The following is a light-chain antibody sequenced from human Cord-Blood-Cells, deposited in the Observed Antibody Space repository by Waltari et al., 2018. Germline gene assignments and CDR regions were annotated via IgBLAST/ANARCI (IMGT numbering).Light chain of an antibody. V-gene: IGLV2-11*01. CDR3: CSYAGSHWV. J-gene: IGLJ3*02. CDR2: DVS. CDR1: SSDVGGYHY. Sequence: QSALTQPRSVSGSPGQSVTISCTGTSSDVGGYHYVSWYQQHPGKAPKLMIYDVSKRPSGVPDRFSGSKSGNTASLTISGLQAEDEADYYCCSYAGSHWVFGGGTKLTVL.